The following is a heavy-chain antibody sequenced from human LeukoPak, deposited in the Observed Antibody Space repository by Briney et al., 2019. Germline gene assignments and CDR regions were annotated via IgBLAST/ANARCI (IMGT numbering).Heavy chain of an antibody. CDR3: ARALEYSSSTYFDY. CDR2: IYYSGST. J-gene: IGHJ4*02. CDR1: GGSISSYL. V-gene: IGHV4-59*01. Sequence: PSETLSLTCAVSGGSISSYLWSWIRQPPGKGLEWIGYIYYSGSTNYNPSLKSRVTISVDTSKNQFSLKLSSVTAADTAVYYCARALEYSSSTYFDYWGQGTLVTVSS. D-gene: IGHD6-6*01.